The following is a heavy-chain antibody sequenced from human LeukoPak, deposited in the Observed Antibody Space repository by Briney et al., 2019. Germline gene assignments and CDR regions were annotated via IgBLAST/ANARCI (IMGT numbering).Heavy chain of an antibody. CDR2: IYNSGST. CDR1: GGSISSDY. V-gene: IGHV4-59*01. D-gene: IGHD2-15*01. J-gene: IGHJ4*02. Sequence: SETLSLTCTVSGGSISSDYWSWIRQPPGKGLEWIGYIYNSGSTNYNPSLKSRVTISVDTSKNQFSLKLSSVTAADTAVYYCVRTFGYCSAGSCQHFDYWGQGTLVSVSS. CDR3: VRTFGYCSAGSCQHFDY.